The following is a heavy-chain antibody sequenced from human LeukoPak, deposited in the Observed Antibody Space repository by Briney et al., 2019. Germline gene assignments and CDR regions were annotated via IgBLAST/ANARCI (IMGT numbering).Heavy chain of an antibody. Sequence: GGSLSFSCTVSGFTGSSNSMSWVRQAPGKGLEWVSFIYSDNTHYSDSVKGRFTISRDNSKNTLYLQMNSLRAEDTAVYYCARRAGAYSHPYDYWGQGTLVTVSS. CDR2: IYSDNT. D-gene: IGHD4/OR15-4a*01. CDR3: ARRAGAYSHPYDY. J-gene: IGHJ4*02. V-gene: IGHV3-53*01. CDR1: GFTGSSNS.